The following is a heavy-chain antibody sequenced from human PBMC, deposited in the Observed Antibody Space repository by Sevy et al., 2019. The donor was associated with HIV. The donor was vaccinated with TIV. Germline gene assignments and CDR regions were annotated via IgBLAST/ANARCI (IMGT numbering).Heavy chain of an antibody. CDR3: NRARHITPYCSSTSCYGLGAFDI. D-gene: IGHD2-2*01. Sequence: GGCLRLSCAASGFTFSGSAMHWVRQASGKGLEWFGRIRSKANSYATAYAASVKGRFTISRDDLRNTAYLQMNVLKTADTVVYYCNRARHITPYCSSTSCYGLGAFDIWGQGTLVTVSS. J-gene: IGHJ3*02. V-gene: IGHV3-73*01. CDR1: GFTFSGSA. CDR2: IRSKANSYAT.